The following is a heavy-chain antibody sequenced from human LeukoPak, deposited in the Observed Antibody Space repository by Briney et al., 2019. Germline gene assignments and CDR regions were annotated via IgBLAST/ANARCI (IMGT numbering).Heavy chain of an antibody. J-gene: IGHJ5*02. Sequence: PSETLSLTCTVSSGSISGHYWSWIRQSPGRGLEWIGNIYTSGITKDNPSLNSRVTISIDTSKNRFSLKVTSMTAADTAIYYCARQAQDGTDNYFDPWGRGILVTVSS. D-gene: IGHD1-14*01. V-gene: IGHV4-4*09. CDR2: IYTSGIT. CDR1: SGSISGHY. CDR3: ARQAQDGTDNYFDP.